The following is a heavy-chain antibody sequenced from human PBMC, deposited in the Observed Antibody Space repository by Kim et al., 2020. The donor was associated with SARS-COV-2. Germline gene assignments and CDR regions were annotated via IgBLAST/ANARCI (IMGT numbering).Heavy chain of an antibody. V-gene: IGHV4-31*03. J-gene: IGHJ4*02. CDR1: GGSISSGGYY. D-gene: IGHD4-17*01. Sequence: SETLSLTCTVSGGSISSGGYYWSWIRQHPGKGLEWIGYIYYTGSTYYNPSLQSRVTISVDTSKNQFSLKLSSVTAADTAVYYCTRGSTVTKSNNWGQGTLVTVSS. CDR2: IYYTGST. CDR3: TRGSTVTKSNN.